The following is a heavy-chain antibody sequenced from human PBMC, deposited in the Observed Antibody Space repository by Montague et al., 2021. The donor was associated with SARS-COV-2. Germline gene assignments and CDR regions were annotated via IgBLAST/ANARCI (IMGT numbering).Heavy chain of an antibody. J-gene: IGHJ4*02. Sequence: XAISGDSVSSTSAAWNWTRQSPSRGLEWLGRTYFTSKWSSEYALSVKSRLIISPDTSKNQFSLRLMSVTPDDTAVYYCARAYCSSTSCYPIDYWSQGTLVTVSS. CDR2: TYFTSKWSS. D-gene: IGHD2-2*01. CDR1: GDSVSSTSAA. V-gene: IGHV6-1*01. CDR3: ARAYCSSTSCYPIDY.